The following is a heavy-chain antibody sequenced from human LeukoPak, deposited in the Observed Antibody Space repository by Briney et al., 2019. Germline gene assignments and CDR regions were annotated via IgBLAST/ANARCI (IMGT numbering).Heavy chain of an antibody. Sequence: SETLSPTCTVSGGSISSGGYYWSWIRQHPGQGLDWIGYIYYSGSTYYNPSLKSRVTISVDTSKNQFSLKLSSVTAADTAFYYCASRGGATREVKGAFDYWGQGTLVTVSS. CDR3: ASRGGATREVKGAFDY. J-gene: IGHJ4*02. D-gene: IGHD1-26*01. CDR2: IYYSGST. V-gene: IGHV4-31*03. CDR1: GGSISSGGYY.